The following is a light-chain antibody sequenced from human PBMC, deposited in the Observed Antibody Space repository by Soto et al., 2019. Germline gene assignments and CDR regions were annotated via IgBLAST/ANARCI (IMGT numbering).Light chain of an antibody. V-gene: IGKV1-5*03. Sequence: DIQMTQSPSTLSASVGDRVTITCRASQSISSWLAWYQQKPGKAPKLLIYQASSLQSGVPSRFGGSGSETEFTLTISSLLPDDFATYFCQQYKSYFRTFGQGTKVDI. CDR3: QQYKSYFRT. CDR2: QAS. J-gene: IGKJ1*01. CDR1: QSISSW.